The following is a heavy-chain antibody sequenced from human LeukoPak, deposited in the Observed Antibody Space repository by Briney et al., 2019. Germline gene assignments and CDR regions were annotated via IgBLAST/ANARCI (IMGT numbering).Heavy chain of an antibody. D-gene: IGHD2-8*01. CDR1: GGSISGYY. CDR2: IYYSGNS. J-gene: IGHJ4*02. Sequence: SETLSLTCTVSGGSISGYYWSWIRQPPGKGLEWIGYIYYSGNSNYNPSLKSRVTISADTSKNQFSLNLSSVTAADTAVYYCAKNEGRYDGVGRYITTADYWGQGTLVTVSS. V-gene: IGHV4-59*01. CDR3: AKNEGRYDGVGRYITTADY.